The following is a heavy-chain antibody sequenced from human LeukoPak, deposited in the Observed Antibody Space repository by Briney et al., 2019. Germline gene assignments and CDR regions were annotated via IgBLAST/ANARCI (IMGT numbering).Heavy chain of an antibody. J-gene: IGHJ4*02. Sequence: ASVKVSCKASGYTYTNHGITWVRQAPGQGLDWMGWISAYNRDTKYAQNFQGRVTLITESSTNTAYMELRSLKSDDTAVYYCARDPSNTSGWSPYFDYWGQGTLVTVSA. CDR1: GYTYTNHG. CDR2: ISAYNRDT. CDR3: ARDPSNTSGWSPYFDY. D-gene: IGHD6-13*01. V-gene: IGHV1-18*04.